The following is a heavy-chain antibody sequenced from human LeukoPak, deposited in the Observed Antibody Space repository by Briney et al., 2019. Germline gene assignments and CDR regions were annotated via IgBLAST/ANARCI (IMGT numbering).Heavy chain of an antibody. CDR3: AILVRDSTSGVDAFDI. Sequence: SETLSLTCAVSGYSISSGYYWGWIRQPPGKGLEWIGSIYHSGSTYYNPSLKSRVTISVDTSKNQSSLKLSSVTAADTAVYYCAILVRDSTSGVDAFDIWGQGTMVTVSS. V-gene: IGHV4-38-2*01. CDR2: IYHSGST. D-gene: IGHD2-2*01. J-gene: IGHJ3*02. CDR1: GYSISSGYY.